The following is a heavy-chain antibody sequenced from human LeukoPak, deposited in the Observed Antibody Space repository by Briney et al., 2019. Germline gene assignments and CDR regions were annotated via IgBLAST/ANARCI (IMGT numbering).Heavy chain of an antibody. V-gene: IGHV1-2*02. J-gene: IGHJ3*02. CDR3: ARVLKEYYDFWSGYYPNDAFDI. D-gene: IGHD3-3*01. CDR2: INPNSGGT. CDR1: GYIFTGYY. Sequence: ASVKVSCKASGYIFTGYYMHWVRQAPGQGLEWMGWINPNSGGTNYAQKFQGRVTMTRDTSISTAYMELSRLRSDDTAVYYCARVLKEYYDFWSGYYPNDAFDIWGQGTMVTVSS.